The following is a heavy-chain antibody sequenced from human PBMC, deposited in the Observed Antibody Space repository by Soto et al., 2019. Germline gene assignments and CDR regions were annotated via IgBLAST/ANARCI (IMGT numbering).Heavy chain of an antibody. CDR2: ISGNGAGT. D-gene: IGHD3-3*01. CDR3: AKDTVGGYSFWNGYYSEGLDV. CDR1: GFTFDSDA. Sequence: EVKLLESGGGLAQPGGSLRLSCVGSGFTFDSDAISWVRQAPGKGLQWISAISGNGAGTDYAHSVKGRFTISRDNSKNTVHLQMNSQRAEDTAFYYCAKDTVGGYSFWNGYYSEGLDVWGQGTMVTVSS. V-gene: IGHV3-23*01. J-gene: IGHJ3*01.